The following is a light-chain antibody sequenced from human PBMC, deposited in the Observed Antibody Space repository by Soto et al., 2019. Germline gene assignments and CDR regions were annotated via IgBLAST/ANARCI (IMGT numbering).Light chain of an antibody. CDR1: QSVSSN. Sequence: EIVIRQSPATLSVSPGERAALSCRASQSVSSNLAWYQQKPGQAPRLLIYGASTRATGIPARFSGSGSGTEFTLTISSLQSEDFAVYYCQQYNNWPLFGQGTKVDIK. J-gene: IGKJ1*01. CDR2: GAS. CDR3: QQYNNWPL. V-gene: IGKV3-15*01.